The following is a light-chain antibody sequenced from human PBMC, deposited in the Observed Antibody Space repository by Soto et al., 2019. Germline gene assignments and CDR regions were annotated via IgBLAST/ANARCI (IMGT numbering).Light chain of an antibody. CDR3: QQYGSSPLT. V-gene: IGKV3-20*01. J-gene: IGKJ4*01. Sequence: EIGLTQSQGTLSLSPGDRATLSCRASQSVSSSYLAWYQQKPGQAPRLLIYGASSRATGIPDRFSGSESGTDFTLTISRLEPEDFAVYYCQQYGSSPLTFGGGTKVDIK. CDR2: GAS. CDR1: QSVSSSY.